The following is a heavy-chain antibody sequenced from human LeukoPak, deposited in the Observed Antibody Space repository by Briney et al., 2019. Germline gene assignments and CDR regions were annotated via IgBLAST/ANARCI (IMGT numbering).Heavy chain of an antibody. CDR3: ARERGYSSSWYLGYVSGSDY. D-gene: IGHD6-13*01. CDR2: ISSSSYI. V-gene: IGHV3-21*01. CDR1: GFTFSSYS. J-gene: IGHJ4*02. Sequence: GGSLRLSCAASGFTFSSYSMNWVHQAPGKGLEWVSSISSSSYIYYADSVKGRFTISRDNAKNSLYLQMNSLRAEDTAVYYCARERGYSSSWYLGYVSGSDYWGQGTLVTVSS.